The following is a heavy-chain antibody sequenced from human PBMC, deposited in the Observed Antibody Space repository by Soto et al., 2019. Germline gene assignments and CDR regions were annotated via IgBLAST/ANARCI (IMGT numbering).Heavy chain of an antibody. CDR1: GFTFSSYS. J-gene: IGHJ4*02. Sequence: GGSLRLSCAASGFTFSSYSLHWVRQAPGKGLEWVSSISGSSSYIYYADSVKGRFTISRDNTKNSLYLQMNSLRAEDTAVYYCARGIDSYGQRQREFDYWGQGTLVTVSS. V-gene: IGHV3-21*01. D-gene: IGHD5-18*01. CDR2: ISGSSSYI. CDR3: ARGIDSYGQRQREFDY.